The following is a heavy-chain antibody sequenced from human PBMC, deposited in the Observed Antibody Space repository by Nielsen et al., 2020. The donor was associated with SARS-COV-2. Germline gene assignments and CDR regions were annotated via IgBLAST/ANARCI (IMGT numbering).Heavy chain of an antibody. J-gene: IGHJ3*01. Sequence: GGSLRLSCAASGFTFSSYWMHWVRQAPGKGLVWVSRINSDGSSTSYADSVKGRFTISRDNAKNTLYLQMYSLRAEDTAVYYCARVRSVPYYYDSSGYYLWGQGTMVTVSS. CDR2: INSDGSST. D-gene: IGHD3-22*01. V-gene: IGHV3-74*01. CDR1: GFTFSSYW. CDR3: ARVRSVPYYYDSSGYYL.